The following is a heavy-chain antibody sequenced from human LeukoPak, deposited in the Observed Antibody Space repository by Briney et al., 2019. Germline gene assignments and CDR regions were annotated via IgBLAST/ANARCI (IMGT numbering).Heavy chain of an antibody. D-gene: IGHD3-22*01. J-gene: IGHJ4*02. CDR1: GYTFSGYW. V-gene: IGHV3-74*01. CDR3: ARSANYFDTSGQDY. Sequence: GGSLRLSCAASGYTFSGYWMHWVRQAPGKGLVWVSRTNRDDSDTSYADSVKGRFTISRDKAKSTLYLQMNSLRVEDTAVYYCARSANYFDTSGQDYWGQGTLVTVSS. CDR2: TNRDDSDT.